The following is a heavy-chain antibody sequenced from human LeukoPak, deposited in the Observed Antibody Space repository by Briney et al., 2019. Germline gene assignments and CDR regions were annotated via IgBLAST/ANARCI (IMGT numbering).Heavy chain of an antibody. V-gene: IGHV3-23*01. D-gene: IGHD3-22*01. CDR2: ISGSGGST. CDR1: GFIFSSYG. CDR3: AKDSPPTYYYDSSGYPPVEY. Sequence: GSLRLSCAASGFIFSSYGMSWVRQAPGKGLEWVSVISGSGGSTYYADSVKGRFTISRDNSKNTLYLQMNSLRAEDTAVYYCAKDSPPTYYYDSSGYPPVEYWGQGTLVTVSS. J-gene: IGHJ4*02.